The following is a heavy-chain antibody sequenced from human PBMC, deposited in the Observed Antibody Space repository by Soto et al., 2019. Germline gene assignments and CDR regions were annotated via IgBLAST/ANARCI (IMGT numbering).Heavy chain of an antibody. D-gene: IGHD5-18*01. CDR2: IIPIFGTA. Sequence: QVQLVQSGAEVKKPGSSVKVSCKASGGTFSSYAISWVRQAPGQGLEWMGGIIPIFGTANYAQKFQGRVTITADESTSTAYMELSSLRSEDTAVYYCARVDTAMENLPPPYGMDVWGQGTTVTVSS. V-gene: IGHV1-69*12. J-gene: IGHJ6*02. CDR3: ARVDTAMENLPPPYGMDV. CDR1: GGTFSSYA.